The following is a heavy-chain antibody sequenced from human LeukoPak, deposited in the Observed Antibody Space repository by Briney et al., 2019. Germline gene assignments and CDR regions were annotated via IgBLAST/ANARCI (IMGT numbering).Heavy chain of an antibody. Sequence: KPSETLSLTCAVYGGSFSGYYWSWIRQPPGKGLEWIGEINHSGSTNYNPSLKSRVTISVDTSKNQFSLKLSSVAAADTAVYYCARWIIHAEVHVAKKREFDPWGQGTLVTVSS. J-gene: IGHJ5*02. V-gene: IGHV4-34*01. CDR2: INHSGST. CDR3: ARWIIHAEVHVAKKREFDP. D-gene: IGHD2-2*03. CDR1: GGSFSGYY.